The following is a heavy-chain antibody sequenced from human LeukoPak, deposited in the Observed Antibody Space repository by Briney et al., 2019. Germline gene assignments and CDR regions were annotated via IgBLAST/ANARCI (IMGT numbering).Heavy chain of an antibody. CDR1: GYTFTSYG. Sequence: ASVKVSCKASGYTFTSYGISWVRQAPGQGLEWMGWISAYNGNTNYAQKLQGRVTMTTDTSTSTAYMELRSLRSDDTAVYYCARDYYGSGSYFNGWFGPWGQGTLVTVSS. CDR2: ISAYNGNT. V-gene: IGHV1-18*01. D-gene: IGHD3-10*01. J-gene: IGHJ5*02. CDR3: ARDYYGSGSYFNGWFGP.